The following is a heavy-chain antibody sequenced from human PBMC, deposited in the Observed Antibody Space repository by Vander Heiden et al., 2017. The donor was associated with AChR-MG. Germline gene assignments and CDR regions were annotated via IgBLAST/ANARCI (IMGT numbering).Heavy chain of an antibody. CDR1: GFNFSSYG. J-gene: IGHJ5*02. Sequence: QVQLVESGGGVVQPGRSLRLSCAASGFNFSSYGMHWVRQAPGKGLEWVAVISYEGSNKYYADSVKGRFTISRDNSKKTLYLQMNSLRAEDTAVYYCANRPIDPWGQGTLVTVSS. CDR3: ANRPIDP. CDR2: ISYEGSNK. V-gene: IGHV3-30*18.